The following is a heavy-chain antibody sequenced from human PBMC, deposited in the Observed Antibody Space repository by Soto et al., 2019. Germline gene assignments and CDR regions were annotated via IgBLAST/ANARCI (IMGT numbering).Heavy chain of an antibody. Sequence: GESLKISCKGSGYSFTSYWISWMRQVPGKGLEWMGRIDPSDSYTNYSPSFQGHVTISADKSISTAYLQWSSLKASDTAMYYCARDYYDSSGYYYFDYWGQGTLVTVSS. CDR3: ARDYYDSSGYYYFDY. J-gene: IGHJ4*02. CDR2: IDPSDSYT. D-gene: IGHD3-22*01. V-gene: IGHV5-10-1*01. CDR1: GYSFTSYW.